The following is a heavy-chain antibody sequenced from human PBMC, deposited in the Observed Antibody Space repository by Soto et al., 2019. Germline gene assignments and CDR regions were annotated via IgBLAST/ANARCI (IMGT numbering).Heavy chain of an antibody. CDR2: INPSGGST. D-gene: IGHD6-13*01. Sequence: ASVKVSCKASGYTFTSYYMHWVRQAPGQGLEWMGIINPSGGSTSYAQKFQGRVTMTRDTSTSTVYMELSSLRSEDTAVYYCARDLVRVAAAGFPDYWGQGTLVTVSS. J-gene: IGHJ4*02. V-gene: IGHV1-46*03. CDR1: GYTFTSYY. CDR3: ARDLVRVAAAGFPDY.